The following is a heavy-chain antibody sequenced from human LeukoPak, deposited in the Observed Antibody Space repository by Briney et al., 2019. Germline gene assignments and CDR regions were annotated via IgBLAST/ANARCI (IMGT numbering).Heavy chain of an antibody. Sequence: GGSLRLSCAASGFTVSTNYMSWVRQAPGKGLEWVSIIFSGGTTYYADSVMGRFTISRDSSKSTLYLQMTSLTADDTALYYCAKAATGGYYFDYWGQGTLVTVSS. CDR3: AKAATGGYYFDY. J-gene: IGHJ4*02. D-gene: IGHD3-9*01. CDR2: IFSGGTT. CDR1: GFTVSTNY. V-gene: IGHV3-66*01.